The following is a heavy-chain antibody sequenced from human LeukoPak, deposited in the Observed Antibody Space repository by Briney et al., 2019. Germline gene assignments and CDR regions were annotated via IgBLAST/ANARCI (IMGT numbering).Heavy chain of an antibody. V-gene: IGHV3-48*03. J-gene: IGHJ5*02. CDR2: ISSSGSTI. D-gene: IGHD3-3*01. Sequence: GGSLRLSCAAPGFTLSRYEMKWVRQAPGKGLEWVLYISSSGSTIYYADSVKGRFTISRDNAKNSLYLQMNSLRAEDTAVYYCARDFKDFWSGYFEFDPWGQGTLVTVSS. CDR1: GFTLSRYE. CDR3: ARDFKDFWSGYFEFDP.